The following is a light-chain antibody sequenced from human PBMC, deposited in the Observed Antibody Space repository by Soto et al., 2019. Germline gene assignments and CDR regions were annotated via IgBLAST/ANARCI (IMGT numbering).Light chain of an antibody. J-gene: IGKJ4*01. CDR3: QQRSNWFLT. V-gene: IGKV3D-20*02. CDR1: QYIRNSH. CDR2: GAS. Sequence: EIVLTQSPGTLSLSPGARATLSCRASQYIRNSHLAWYEQKPGQAPRLLIYGASIKATGIPDRFSGSGSGTDFTLTISSLEPEDFAVYYCQQRSNWFLTFGGGTKVDIK.